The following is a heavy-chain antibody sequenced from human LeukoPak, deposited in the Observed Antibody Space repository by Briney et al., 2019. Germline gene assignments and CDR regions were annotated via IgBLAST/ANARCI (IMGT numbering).Heavy chain of an antibody. Sequence: ASVKVSCKASGYTFTSYDINWVRQATGQGREWMGWMNPNSGNTGYAQKFQGRVTMTRNTSISTAYMELSSLRSEDTAVYYCARGNGATTPYSFDYWGQGTLVTVSS. J-gene: IGHJ4*02. CDR1: GYTFTSYD. V-gene: IGHV1-8*01. D-gene: IGHD1-26*01. CDR3: ARGNGATTPYSFDY. CDR2: MNPNSGNT.